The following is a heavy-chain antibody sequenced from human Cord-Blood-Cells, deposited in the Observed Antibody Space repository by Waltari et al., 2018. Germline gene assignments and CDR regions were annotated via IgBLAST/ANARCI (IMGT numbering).Heavy chain of an antibody. CDR2: IYYSGST. J-gene: IGHJ1*01. V-gene: IGHV4-39*07. D-gene: IGHD1-26*01. Sequence: QLQLQESGPGLVKPSETLSLTCTVSGGSISSSSYSWGWIRQPPGKGLEWLGSIYYSGSTYYNPSLKSRVTISVDTSKNQFSLKLSSVTAADTAVYYCASGLGNRGSYPEAEYFQHWGQGTLVTVSS. CDR3: ASGLGNRGSYPEAEYFQH. CDR1: GGSISSSSYS.